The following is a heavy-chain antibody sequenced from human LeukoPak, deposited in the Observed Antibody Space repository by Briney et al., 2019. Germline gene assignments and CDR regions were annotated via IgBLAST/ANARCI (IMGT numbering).Heavy chain of an antibody. V-gene: IGHV1-69*13. CDR3: AREVVVVAATRGHWFDP. CDR1: GGTFSSYA. D-gene: IGHD2-15*01. Sequence: ASVKVSCKASGGTFSSYAISWVRRAPGQGLEWMGGIIPIFGTANYAQKFQGRVTITADESTSTAYMELSSLRSEDTAVYYCAREVVVVAATRGHWFDPWGQGTLVTVSS. J-gene: IGHJ5*02. CDR2: IIPIFGTA.